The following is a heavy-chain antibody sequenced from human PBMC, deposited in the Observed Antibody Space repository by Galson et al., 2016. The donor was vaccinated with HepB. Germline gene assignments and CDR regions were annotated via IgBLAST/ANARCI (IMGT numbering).Heavy chain of an antibody. J-gene: IGHJ6*02. CDR2: IYHTGST. V-gene: IGHV4-4*02. CDR1: GGSISSNDW. D-gene: IGHD3-22*01. Sequence: SETLSLTCAVSGGSISSNDWWTWVRQPPGKGLEWIGDIYHTGSTNYNPSLKSRVTISVDKSKNQFSLKLSSVTAADTAVYYCARDNSRFRDYNSRPLRGLDVWGQGTTVTVS. CDR3: ARDNSRFRDYNSRPLRGLDV.